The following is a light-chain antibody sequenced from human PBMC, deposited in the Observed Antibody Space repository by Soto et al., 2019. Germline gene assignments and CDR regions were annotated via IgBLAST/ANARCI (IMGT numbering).Light chain of an antibody. CDR3: QQRNNWPT. Sequence: EIVLTRSXAXXXXXRGXXXXLXCRASQSVSMYLAWYQQKPGQAPRLLIYDASNRAAGIPARFSGSGSGTDFTLTISSLEPEDFAVYYCQQRNNWPTFGQGTKVDIK. CDR2: DAS. CDR1: QSVSMY. V-gene: IGKV3-11*01. J-gene: IGKJ1*01.